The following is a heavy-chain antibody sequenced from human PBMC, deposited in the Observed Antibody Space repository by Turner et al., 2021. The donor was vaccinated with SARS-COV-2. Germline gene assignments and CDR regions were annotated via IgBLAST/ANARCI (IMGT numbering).Heavy chain of an antibody. CDR1: GFTFSSYT. CDR2: ISYAGNIK. Sequence: QVQLVESGGGVVQPGRSLRLSCAASGFTFSSYTMYWVRQAPGKGREGVELISYAGNIKQYADSVKGRLTISRDNTKNTVYLQKNSLGAEDTDVYDGASGTRGGTYYYSAFDIWGQGTMVTVSS. D-gene: IGHD1-26*01. CDR3: ASGTRGGTYYYSAFDI. J-gene: IGHJ3*02. V-gene: IGHV3-30*04.